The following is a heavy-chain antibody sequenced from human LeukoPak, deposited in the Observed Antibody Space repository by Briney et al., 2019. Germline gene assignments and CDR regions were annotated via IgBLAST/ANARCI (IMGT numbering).Heavy chain of an antibody. CDR1: GFTFSDYY. D-gene: IGHD2-2*01. Sequence: KAGGSLRLSCAASGFTFSDYYMSWIRQAPGKGLEWVSYISSSGSTIYYADSVKGRFTISRDNAKNSLYLQMNSLRAEDTAVYYCAREGVVPAAPSLHYYYYGMDVWGQGTTVTVSS. CDR3: AREGVVPAAPSLHYYYYGMDV. CDR2: ISSSGSTI. V-gene: IGHV3-11*01. J-gene: IGHJ6*02.